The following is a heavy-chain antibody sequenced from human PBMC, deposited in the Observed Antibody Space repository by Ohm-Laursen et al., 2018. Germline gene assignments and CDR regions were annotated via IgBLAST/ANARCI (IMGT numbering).Heavy chain of an antibody. V-gene: IGHV3-23*01. CDR1: GFTFSGNA. CDR2: ISSSGTRT. D-gene: IGHD2-15*01. CDR3: ARDRSLADPKGNWFDP. J-gene: IGHJ5*02. Sequence: SLRLSCAASGFTFSGNAMSWVRQAPGKGLEWVSGISSSGTRTYYADSVKGRFTISRDNSKNTLYLQMNSLRAEDTAVYYCARDRSLADPKGNWFDPWGQGILVTVSS.